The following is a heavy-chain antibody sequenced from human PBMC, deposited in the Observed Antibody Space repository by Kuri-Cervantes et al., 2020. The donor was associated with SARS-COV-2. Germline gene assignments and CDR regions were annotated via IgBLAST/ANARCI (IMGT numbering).Heavy chain of an antibody. CDR1: GFTFSSYG. Sequence: ESLKISCAASGFTFSSYGMHWVRQAPGKGLEWIGRIYTSGSTNYNPSLKSRVTMSVDTSKNQFSLKLSSVTAADTAVYYCARNPAARRGYYYYYYMDVWGKGTTVTVSS. V-gene: IGHV4-59*10. J-gene: IGHJ6*03. CDR3: ARNPAARRGYYYYYYMDV. D-gene: IGHD6-6*01. CDR2: IYTSGST.